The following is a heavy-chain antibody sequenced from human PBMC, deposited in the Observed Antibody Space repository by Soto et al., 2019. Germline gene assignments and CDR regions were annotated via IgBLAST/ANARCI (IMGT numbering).Heavy chain of an antibody. CDR2: IIPAFGPA. CDR3: ARSGPYCNGGSCYFQY. V-gene: IGHV1-69*01. CDR1: GGTFSSFD. Sequence: QVQLVQSGAEVKKPGSSVKVSCKVSGGTFSSFDISWLRQAPGQRLEWMGGIIPAFGPANYAPKFQGTVCITADDSATTVYMELSSLRSDDTGVYYCARSGPYCNGGSCYFQYWGQGTLVTVSS. D-gene: IGHD2-15*01. J-gene: IGHJ1*01.